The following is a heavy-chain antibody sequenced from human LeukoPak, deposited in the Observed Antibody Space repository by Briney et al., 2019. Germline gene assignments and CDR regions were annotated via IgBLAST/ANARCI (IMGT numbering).Heavy chain of an antibody. Sequence: GGSLRLSCAASGFTFSRYWMHWVRQAPGKGLVWVSRINSDGSTTSYADSLKGRFTISRDNARNTLYLQMNSLRAEDTAVYYCARALGSSSPYWGQGPLVTVSS. CDR1: GFTFSRYW. V-gene: IGHV3-74*01. D-gene: IGHD6-13*01. CDR3: ARALGSSSPY. CDR2: INSDGSTT. J-gene: IGHJ4*02.